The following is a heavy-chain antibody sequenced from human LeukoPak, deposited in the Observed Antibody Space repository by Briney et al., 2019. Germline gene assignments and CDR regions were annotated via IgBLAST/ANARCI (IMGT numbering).Heavy chain of an antibody. J-gene: IGHJ5*02. CDR3: ARVGGGIAAAARRWFDP. V-gene: IGHV1-18*01. D-gene: IGHD6-13*01. CDR2: ISTYNGNT. Sequence: GASVKVSCKASGYTFTSYGISWVRQAPGQGLEWMGWISTYNGNTNYAQKLQGRVTMTTDTSTSTAYMELRSLRSDDTAVYYCARVGGGIAAAARRWFDPWGQGTLVTVSS. CDR1: GYTFTSYG.